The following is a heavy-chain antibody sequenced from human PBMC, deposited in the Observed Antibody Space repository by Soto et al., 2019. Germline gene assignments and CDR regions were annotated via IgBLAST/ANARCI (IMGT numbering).Heavy chain of an antibody. D-gene: IGHD6-25*01. V-gene: IGHV1-8*01. J-gene: IGHJ4*02. CDR3: AREKLQRAAGLD. CDR2: MNPNSGNT. Sequence: QVQLVQSGAEVKKXXAXVKVSCKASGXXFTSYDXXWXXQATXQGLEWMGWMNPNSGNTGYAQKFQGRVTMTRNTSISTAYMELSSLRSEDTAVYYCAREKLQRAAGLDWGQGTLVTVSS. CDR1: GXXFTSYD.